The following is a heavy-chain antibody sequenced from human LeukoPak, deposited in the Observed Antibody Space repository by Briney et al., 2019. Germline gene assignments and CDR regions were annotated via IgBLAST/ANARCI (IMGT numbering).Heavy chain of an antibody. CDR3: AIYYDSSGSIDH. Sequence: PGGALRLSLAASGFIFSDYYMAWVRPTPGEGLGWLSYISDSGSTINYADSVKGRLTISRDNAKKSLFLQMNSLRAEDTAVYYCAIYYDSSGSIDHWGQGTLVTVSS. CDR2: ISDSGSTI. D-gene: IGHD3-22*01. V-gene: IGHV3-11*01. CDR1: GFIFSDYY. J-gene: IGHJ4*02.